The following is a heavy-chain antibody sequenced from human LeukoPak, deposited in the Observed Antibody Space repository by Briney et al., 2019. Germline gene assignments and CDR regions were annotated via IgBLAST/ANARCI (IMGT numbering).Heavy chain of an antibody. D-gene: IGHD4-17*01. CDR1: GGSISSYY. Sequence: SETLSLTCTVSGGSISSYYWSWIRQPPGKGLEWIGYIYYSGSTNYNPSLKSRVTISVDTSKNQFSLKLYSVTAADTAVYYCARGGDYGDYVFHYWGQGTLVTVSS. V-gene: IGHV4-59*12. CDR3: ARGGDYGDYVFHY. J-gene: IGHJ4*02. CDR2: IYYSGST.